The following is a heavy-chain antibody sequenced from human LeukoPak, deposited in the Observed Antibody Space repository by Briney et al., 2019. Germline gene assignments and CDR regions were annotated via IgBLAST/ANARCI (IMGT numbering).Heavy chain of an antibody. V-gene: IGHV1-69*05. CDR1: GGTFSRYA. J-gene: IGHJ6*03. D-gene: IGHD2-15*01. CDR2: IIPIFGTA. Sequence: SVKVSCKASGGTFSRYAISWVPQAPGQGLEWMGRIIPIFGTANYAQKFQGRVTITTDESTSTAYMELSSLRAEDTAVYYCARAVICGGGSCPYYYYYYMDVWDKETTVTVSS. CDR3: ARAVICGGGSCPYYYYYYMDV.